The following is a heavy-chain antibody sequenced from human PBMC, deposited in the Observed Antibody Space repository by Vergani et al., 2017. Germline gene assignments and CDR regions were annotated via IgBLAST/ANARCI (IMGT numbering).Heavy chain of an antibody. CDR2: ISSSSSTI. CDR3: ARDRGEVGATYDFDY. J-gene: IGHJ4*02. CDR1: GFTFSSYS. Sequence: EVQLVESGGGLVQPGGSLRLSCAASGFTFSSYSMNWVRQAPGKGLEWVSYISSSSSTIYYADYVKGRFTISRDNAKHSLCLQMNSLRAEDTAVYYCARDRGEVGATYDFDYWGQGTLVTVSS. V-gene: IGHV3-48*01. D-gene: IGHD1-26*01.